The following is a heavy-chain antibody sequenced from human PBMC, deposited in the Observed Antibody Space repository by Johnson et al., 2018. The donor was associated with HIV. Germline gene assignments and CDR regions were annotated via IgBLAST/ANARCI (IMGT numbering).Heavy chain of an antibody. J-gene: IGHJ3*02. D-gene: IGHD2-15*01. Sequence: QVQLVESGGGVVQPGGSLRLSCAASGFTFSDYGIHWVRQAPGKGLEWVSFIRYDGSNTYYADSVKGRFTISRDNSKNTLYLQMNSLRAEDTAVYYCARDLAALNAFDIWGQGTMVTVSS. V-gene: IGHV3-30*02. CDR3: ARDLAALNAFDI. CDR1: GFTFSDYG. CDR2: IRYDGSNT.